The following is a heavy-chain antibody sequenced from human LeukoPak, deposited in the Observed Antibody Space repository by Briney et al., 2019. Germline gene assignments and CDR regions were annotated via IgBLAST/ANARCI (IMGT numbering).Heavy chain of an antibody. D-gene: IGHD1-7*01. Sequence: ASVKVSCKVSGYTLTELSMHWVRQAPGKGLEWLGGFDPEDGVTIYAQKFQGRVTMTRNTSISTAYMELSSLRSEDTAVYYCARAPSITGTTPPGYWGQGTLVTVSS. CDR1: GYTLTELS. CDR2: FDPEDGVT. CDR3: ARAPSITGTTPPGY. V-gene: IGHV1-24*01. J-gene: IGHJ4*02.